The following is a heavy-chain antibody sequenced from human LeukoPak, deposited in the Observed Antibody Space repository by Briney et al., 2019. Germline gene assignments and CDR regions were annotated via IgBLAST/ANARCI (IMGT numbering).Heavy chain of an antibody. CDR2: IYYSGST. CDR3: ARGSEVGATAAFDI. Sequence: SETLSLTCTVSGGSISSYYWSWIRQPPGRGLEWIGYIYYSGSTNYNPSLKSRVTISVDTSKNQFSLKLSSVTAADTAVYYCARGSEVGATAAFDIWGQGTMVTVSS. D-gene: IGHD1-26*01. J-gene: IGHJ3*02. V-gene: IGHV4-59*01. CDR1: GGSISSYY.